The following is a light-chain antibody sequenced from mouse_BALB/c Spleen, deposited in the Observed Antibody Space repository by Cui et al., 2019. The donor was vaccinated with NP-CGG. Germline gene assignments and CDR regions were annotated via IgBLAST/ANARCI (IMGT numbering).Light chain of an antibody. CDR1: TGAVTTSNY. CDR3: ALWYSNHWV. CDR2: GTH. Sequence: AAVNAECTLITSPGETVTLTCRSSTGAVTTSNYANWVQEKPDHLFTGLIGGTHNRAPGVPARFSGSLIGDKAALTITGAQTEDEAIYFCALWYSNHWVFGGGTKLTVL. J-gene: IGLJ1*01. V-gene: IGLV1*01.